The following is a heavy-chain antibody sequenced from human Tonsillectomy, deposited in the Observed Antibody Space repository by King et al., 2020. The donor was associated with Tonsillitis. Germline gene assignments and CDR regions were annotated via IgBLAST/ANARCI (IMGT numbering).Heavy chain of an antibody. CDR1: GDSISSGSHY. Sequence: VQLQESGPGLVKPSQTLSLTCTVSGDSISSGSHYWSWIRQPAGKGLEWIGRIYISGSTNYNPSLKSRVTISIDTSKNQFSLKLSSVTAADTAVYYCTREDYGDYGDYWGQGTLVTVSS. V-gene: IGHV4-61*02. CDR2: IYISGST. D-gene: IGHD4-17*01. J-gene: IGHJ4*02. CDR3: TREDYGDYGDY.